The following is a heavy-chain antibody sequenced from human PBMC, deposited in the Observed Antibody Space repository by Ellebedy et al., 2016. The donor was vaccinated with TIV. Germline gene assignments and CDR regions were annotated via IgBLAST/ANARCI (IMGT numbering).Heavy chain of an antibody. J-gene: IGHJ6*02. CDR1: GGSISSYY. Sequence: GSLRLSXTVSGGSISSYYWSWIRQPPGKGLEWIGYIYYSGSINYNPSLKSRVTISVDTSKNQFSLKLSSVTAADTAVYYCTTAPVLLWYYGSGREGAYNYYGMDVWGQGTTVTVSS. V-gene: IGHV4-59*13. CDR3: TTAPVLLWYYGSGREGAYNYYGMDV. CDR2: IYYSGSI. D-gene: IGHD3-10*01.